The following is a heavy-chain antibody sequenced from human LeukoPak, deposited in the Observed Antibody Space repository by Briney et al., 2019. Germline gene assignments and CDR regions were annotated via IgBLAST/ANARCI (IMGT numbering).Heavy chain of an antibody. V-gene: IGHV4-39*07. CDR1: GGSISSSSYY. Sequence: SETLSLTCTVSGGSISSSSYYWGWIRQPPGKGLEWIGGIYYSGSTYYNPSLKSRVTISVDTSKNQFSLKLSSVTAADTAVYYCARGQDDDFWSGYYTEPYYFDYWGRGTLVTVSS. CDR3: ARGQDDDFWSGYYTEPYYFDY. CDR2: IYYSGST. D-gene: IGHD3-3*01. J-gene: IGHJ4*02.